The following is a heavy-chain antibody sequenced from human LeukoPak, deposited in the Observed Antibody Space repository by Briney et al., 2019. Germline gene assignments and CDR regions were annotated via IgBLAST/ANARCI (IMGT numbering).Heavy chain of an antibody. CDR2: ISWNSGSI. J-gene: IGHJ4*02. Sequence: PGGSLRLSCAASGFTFSSYGMHWVRQAPGKGLEWVSGISWNSGSIGYADSVKGRFTISRDNAKNSLYLQMNSLRAEDTALYYCAKDGYSSGWYRPYFDYWGQGTLVTVSS. CDR3: AKDGYSSGWYRPYFDY. D-gene: IGHD6-19*01. CDR1: GFTFSSYG. V-gene: IGHV3-9*01.